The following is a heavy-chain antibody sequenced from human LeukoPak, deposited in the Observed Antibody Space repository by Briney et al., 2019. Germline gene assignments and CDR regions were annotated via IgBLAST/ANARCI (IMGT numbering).Heavy chain of an antibody. CDR3: AKGPGMALHAFDI. Sequence: PGGSLRLSCAASGFTFSSYAMHWVRQAPGKGLEWVAVISHDGSEKYYADSVKGRFTISRDNSKNTLYLQMNSLRAEDTAVYYCAKGPGMALHAFDIWGQGTMVTVSS. CDR2: ISHDGSEK. D-gene: IGHD5-24*01. CDR1: GFTFSSYA. J-gene: IGHJ3*02. V-gene: IGHV3-30-3*01.